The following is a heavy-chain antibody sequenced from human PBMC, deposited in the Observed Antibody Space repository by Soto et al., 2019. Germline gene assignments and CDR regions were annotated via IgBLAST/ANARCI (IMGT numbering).Heavy chain of an antibody. CDR1: GFTFSTYV. D-gene: IGHD2-2*01. V-gene: IGHV3-23*01. CDR3: AKTILEVPLGISRRSPFRKPSAPPDYYYYGVDV. Sequence: EVQLLESGGDLVQPGGSLRLSCAASGFTFSTYVMSWVRQAPGKGLEWVSGITGSGDGTYYADSVKGRFTVSRDNSKNTLYLQIDSLRGEDTAVYYCAKTILEVPLGISRRSPFRKPSAPPDYYYYGVDVWGQGTTVTVSS. J-gene: IGHJ6*02. CDR2: ITGSGDGT.